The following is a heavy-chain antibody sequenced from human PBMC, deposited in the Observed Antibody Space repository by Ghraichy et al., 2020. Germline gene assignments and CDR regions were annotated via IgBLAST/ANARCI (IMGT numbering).Heavy chain of an antibody. Sequence: TLSLTCTVSGGSISSGGYYWSWIRQHPGKGLEWIGYIYYSGSTYYNPSLKSRVTISVDTSKNQFSLKLSSVTAADTAVYYCAREESDDILTGYSSRGFDPWGQGTLVTVSS. CDR3: AREESDDILTGYSSRGFDP. J-gene: IGHJ5*02. CDR1: GGSISSGGYY. CDR2: IYYSGST. V-gene: IGHV4-31*03. D-gene: IGHD3-9*01.